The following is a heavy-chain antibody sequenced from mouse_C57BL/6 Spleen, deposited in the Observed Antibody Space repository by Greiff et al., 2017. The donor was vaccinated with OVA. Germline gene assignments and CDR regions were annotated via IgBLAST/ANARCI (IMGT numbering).Heavy chain of an antibody. CDR2: INYDGSST. CDR1: GFTFSDYY. CDR3: AREGYYYGSNLYWYFDV. J-gene: IGHJ1*03. D-gene: IGHD1-1*01. Sequence: DVKLVESEGGLVQPGSSMKLSCTASGFTFSDYYMAWVRQVPEKGLEWVATINYDGSSTYYLDSLTSRFIISRDNAKNILYLQMSSLKSEDTATYYCAREGYYYGSNLYWYFDVWGTGTTVTVSS. V-gene: IGHV5-16*01.